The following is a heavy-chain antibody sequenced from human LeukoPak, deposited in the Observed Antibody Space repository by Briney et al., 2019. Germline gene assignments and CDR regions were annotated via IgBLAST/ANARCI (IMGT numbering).Heavy chain of an antibody. J-gene: IGHJ6*03. D-gene: IGHD6-13*01. CDR2: ISYDGSNK. CDR1: GFTFSSYA. Sequence: GGSLRLSCAASGFTFSSYAMHWVRQAPGKGLEWVAVISYDGSNKYYADSVKGRFTISRDNSKNTLYLQMNSLRAEDTAVYYCAREPDSSSWYNYYYYMGVWGKGTTVTVSS. CDR3: AREPDSSSWYNYYYYMGV. V-gene: IGHV3-30-3*01.